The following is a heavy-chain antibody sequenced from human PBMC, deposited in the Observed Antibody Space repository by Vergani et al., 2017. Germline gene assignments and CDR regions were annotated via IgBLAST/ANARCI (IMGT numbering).Heavy chain of an antibody. V-gene: IGHV3-66*02. CDR3: ARGSYGDYFGY. Sequence: EVQLVESGGGLVQPGGSLRLSCAASGFTVSSNYMSWVRQAPGKGLEWVSVIYSGGSTYYADSVKGRFTISRDKSKNTLYLQMNSLRAEDTAVYYCARGSYGDYFGYWGQGTLVTVSS. D-gene: IGHD4-17*01. CDR1: GFTVSSNY. J-gene: IGHJ4*02. CDR2: IYSGGST.